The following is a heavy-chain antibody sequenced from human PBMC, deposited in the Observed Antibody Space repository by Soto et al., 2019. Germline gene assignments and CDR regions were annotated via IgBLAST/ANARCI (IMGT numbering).Heavy chain of an antibody. CDR2: IDWDDDK. CDR1: GFSLSTSGMC. Sequence: VSGPTLVNPTQTLTLTCIFSGFSLSTSGMCVSWIRQPPGKALEWLALIDWDDDKYYSTSLKTRLTISKDTSKNQVVLTMTNMDPVDTATYYCARDSRYFDWLSTEAYYYGMDVWGQGTTVTVSS. J-gene: IGHJ6*02. CDR3: ARDSRYFDWLSTEAYYYGMDV. D-gene: IGHD3-9*01. V-gene: IGHV2-70*01.